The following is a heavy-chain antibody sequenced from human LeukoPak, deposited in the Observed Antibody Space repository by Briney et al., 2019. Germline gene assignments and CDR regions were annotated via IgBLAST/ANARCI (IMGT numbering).Heavy chain of an antibody. CDR1: GFTFRGYA. CDR2: ITGSGATT. CDR3: AKGDCGGTCLLIDN. V-gene: IGHV3-23*01. Sequence: GGSLRLSCAASGFTFRGYAMSWVRQAPGKGLEWVSLITGSGATTYYADSVRGRFTVSRDNSKNTLYLQMNSLRAEDTAGYFCAKGDCGGTCLLIDNWGQGTLVTVSS. D-gene: IGHD2-15*01. J-gene: IGHJ4*02.